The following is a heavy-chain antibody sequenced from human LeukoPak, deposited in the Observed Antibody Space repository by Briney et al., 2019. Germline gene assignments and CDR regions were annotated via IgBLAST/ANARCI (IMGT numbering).Heavy chain of an antibody. D-gene: IGHD3-10*01. CDR2: IYYSGSP. Sequence: KRSETLSLTCTVSGGSISSYHWIWIRQPPGEGLEGLGSIYYSGSPNYNPPLKSRVTISENPSKNQFSLKLSSVTAADTAVYYCARVEGFGELLGKDAFDIWGQGTMVTVSS. CDR3: ARVEGFGELLGKDAFDI. V-gene: IGHV4-59*01. CDR1: GGSISSYH. J-gene: IGHJ3*02.